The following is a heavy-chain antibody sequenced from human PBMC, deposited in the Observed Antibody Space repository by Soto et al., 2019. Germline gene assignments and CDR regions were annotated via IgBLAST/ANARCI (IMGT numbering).Heavy chain of an antibody. Sequence: SLRLSCAASGFTFSSYSMNWVRQAPGKGLEWVSSISSSSSYIYYADSVKGRFTISRDNAKNSLYLQMNSLRAEDTAVYYCARGLPLTFDEYGDPQHFDYWGQGTLVTVSS. J-gene: IGHJ4*02. CDR1: GFTFSSYS. CDR3: ARGLPLTFDEYGDPQHFDY. CDR2: ISSSSSYI. V-gene: IGHV3-21*01. D-gene: IGHD4-17*01.